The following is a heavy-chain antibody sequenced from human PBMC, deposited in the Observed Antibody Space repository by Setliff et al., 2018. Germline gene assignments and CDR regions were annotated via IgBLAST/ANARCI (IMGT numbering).Heavy chain of an antibody. Sequence: SETLSLTCTVSGGSISSGGYYWSWIRQPPGKGLEWIGYIYYSGSTYYNPSLKSRVTISVDTSKNQFSLKLSSVTAADTAVYYCARVICSSTSCPGYYGMDVWGQGTTVTVSS. CDR3: ARVICSSTSCPGYYGMDV. V-gene: IGHV4-30-4*08. CDR1: GGSISSGGYY. J-gene: IGHJ6*02. D-gene: IGHD2-2*01. CDR2: IYYSGST.